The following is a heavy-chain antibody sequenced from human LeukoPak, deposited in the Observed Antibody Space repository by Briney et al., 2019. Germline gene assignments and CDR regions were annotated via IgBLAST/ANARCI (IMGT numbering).Heavy chain of an antibody. Sequence: PGGSLRLSCAASGFTFSNYAIHWVRQAPGKGLESVSVISSNGGNIYHANSAKGRLTISRDNSKNTVYLQMGSLRPEDMAVYYCARARVGATAKGHYFDYWGQGTLVTVSS. CDR2: ISSNGGNI. V-gene: IGHV3-64*01. CDR3: ARARVGATAKGHYFDY. CDR1: GFTFSNYA. J-gene: IGHJ4*02. D-gene: IGHD1-26*01.